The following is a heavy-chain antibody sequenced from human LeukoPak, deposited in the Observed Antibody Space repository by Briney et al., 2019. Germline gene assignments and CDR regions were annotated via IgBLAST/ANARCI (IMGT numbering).Heavy chain of an antibody. CDR3: ARESWEATTLAHFDY. Sequence: PGGSLRLSCAASGFTFSSYWMSWVRQAPGKGPEWVAVISYDGSNKYYADSVKGRFTISRDNSKNTLYLQMNSLRAEDTAVYYCARESWEATTLAHFDYWGQGTLVTVSS. CDR2: ISYDGSNK. D-gene: IGHD5-24*01. J-gene: IGHJ4*02. CDR1: GFTFSSYW. V-gene: IGHV3-30-3*01.